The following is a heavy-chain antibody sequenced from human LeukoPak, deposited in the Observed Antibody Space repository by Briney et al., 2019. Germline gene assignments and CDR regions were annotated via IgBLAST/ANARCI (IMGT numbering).Heavy chain of an antibody. Sequence: PSETLSLTCTVSDGSITSNYWSWIRQPPGKGLEWIGYIDYSGSTNYNPSLKGRVTILVDTSKNQFSLNLSSVTAADTAVYYCARLVHSVSLDYWGQGTLVTVSS. D-gene: IGHD3-16*01. V-gene: IGHV4-59*08. CDR1: DGSITSNY. CDR2: IDYSGST. CDR3: ARLVHSVSLDY. J-gene: IGHJ4*02.